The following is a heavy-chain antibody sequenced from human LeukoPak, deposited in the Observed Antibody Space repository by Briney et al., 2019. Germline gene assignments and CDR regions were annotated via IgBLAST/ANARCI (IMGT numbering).Heavy chain of an antibody. CDR1: GFTFSSCA. Sequence: GGSLRLSCAASGFTFSSCAMSWVRQAPGRGREWVSFMSGSGDSRYYADSVKGRFTISIDNAKNTLWLQMNSLRAEDTAVYYCAKGVTTVRIYYHGMDVWGQGTTVTVSS. CDR2: MSGSGDSR. D-gene: IGHD4-17*01. J-gene: IGHJ6*02. CDR3: AKGVTTVRIYYHGMDV. V-gene: IGHV3-23*01.